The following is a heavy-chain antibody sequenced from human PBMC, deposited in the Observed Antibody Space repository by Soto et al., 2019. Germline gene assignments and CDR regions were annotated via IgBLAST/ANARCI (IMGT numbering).Heavy chain of an antibody. CDR1: GYTFTGYY. Sequence: SVNVSCTASGYTFTGYYMHWVRQAPGQGLEWMGWINPNSGGTNYAQKFQGRVTMTRDTSISTAYMELSRLRSDDTAVYYWACALYNWHSAGSDDWGQGTLVIVSA. J-gene: IGHJ1*01. CDR2: INPNSGGT. D-gene: IGHD1-7*01. CDR3: ACALYNWHSAGSDD. V-gene: IGHV1-2*02.